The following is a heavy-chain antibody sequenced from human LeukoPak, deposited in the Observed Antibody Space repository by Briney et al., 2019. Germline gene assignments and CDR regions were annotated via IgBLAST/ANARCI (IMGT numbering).Heavy chain of an antibody. V-gene: IGHV3-21*04. CDR1: GFTFSSYS. Sequence: PGGSLRLSCAASGFTFSSYSMNWVRQAPGKGLEWVSSISSSSSYIYYADSVKGRFTISRDNAKDSLYLQMNSLRAENTAVYYCANKGGDSSGYRMFDYWGQGTLVTVSS. J-gene: IGHJ4*02. CDR3: ANKGGDSSGYRMFDY. CDR2: ISSSSSYI. D-gene: IGHD3-22*01.